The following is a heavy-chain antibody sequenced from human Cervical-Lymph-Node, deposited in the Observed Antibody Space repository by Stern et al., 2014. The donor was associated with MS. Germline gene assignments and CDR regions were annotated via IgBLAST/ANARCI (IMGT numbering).Heavy chain of an antibody. D-gene: IGHD2-15*01. CDR1: GYTFTSYA. CDR3: ARGRYCSGRRCYLDY. V-gene: IGHV7-4-1*02. Sequence: VHLVESGSELKKPGASVKVSCKASGYTFTSYAVIWVRQAPGQGLEWMGWINTDTGNPTYAQGFTGRFVFSLDTSVSTAYLEISSLKAEDTAVYYCARGRYCSGRRCYLDYWGQGTLVTVSS. J-gene: IGHJ4*02. CDR2: INTDTGNP.